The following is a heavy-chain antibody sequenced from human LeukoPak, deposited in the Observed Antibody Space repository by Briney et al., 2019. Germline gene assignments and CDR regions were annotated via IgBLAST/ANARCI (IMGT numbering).Heavy chain of an antibody. CDR2: IYYSGST. CDR3: ARRPRGPFGFDY. Sequence: SETLSLTCTVSGGSISSSSYYWGWIRQPPGKGLEWIGSIYYSGSTYYNPSLKSRVTISVDTSKNQFSLKLSSVTAADTAVYYCARRPRGPFGFDYWGQGTLVTVSS. CDR1: GGSISSSSYY. V-gene: IGHV4-39*01. D-gene: IGHD3-10*01. J-gene: IGHJ4*02.